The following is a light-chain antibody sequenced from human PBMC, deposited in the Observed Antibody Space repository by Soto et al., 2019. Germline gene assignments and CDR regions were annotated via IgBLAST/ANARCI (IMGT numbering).Light chain of an antibody. J-gene: IGKJ5*01. V-gene: IGKV3D-20*02. CDR2: DAS. CDR3: QQRSEWPIT. Sequence: EIVLTQSPGTLSLSPGERATLSCRASQSVSSSSLAWYQQKRGQAPRLLIHDASSRATGIPDRFSGSGSGTDFTLTIGSLEPEDFAVYYCQQRSEWPITFGQGTRLEIK. CDR1: QSVSSSS.